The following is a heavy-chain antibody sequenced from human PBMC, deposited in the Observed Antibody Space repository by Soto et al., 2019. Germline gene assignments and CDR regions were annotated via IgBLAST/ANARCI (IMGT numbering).Heavy chain of an antibody. V-gene: IGHV3-30-3*01. D-gene: IGHD7-27*01. Sequence: QVQLVESGGGVVQPGRSLRLSCAASGFTFSSYAMHWVRQAPGKGLEWVAVISYDGSNKYYADSVKGRFTISRDNSKNTLYLQMNSLRAEDTAVYYCARGSKELGVGSDDAFDIWGQGTMVTVSS. J-gene: IGHJ3*02. CDR3: ARGSKELGVGSDDAFDI. CDR1: GFTFSSYA. CDR2: ISYDGSNK.